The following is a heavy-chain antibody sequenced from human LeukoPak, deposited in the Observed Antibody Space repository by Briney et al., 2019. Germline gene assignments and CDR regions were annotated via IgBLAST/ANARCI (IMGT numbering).Heavy chain of an antibody. CDR1: GGSISSYY. CDR2: IYYSGST. CDR3: ARATRSVPDY. Sequence: SETLSLTCTVSGGSISSYYWSWIRQPPGKGLEWIGYIYYSGSTNYNPSLKSRVTISVDTSKNQFSLKLSSVTAADTAVYYCARATRSVPDYWGQGTLVTVSS. D-gene: IGHD5/OR15-5a*01. V-gene: IGHV4-59*01. J-gene: IGHJ4*02.